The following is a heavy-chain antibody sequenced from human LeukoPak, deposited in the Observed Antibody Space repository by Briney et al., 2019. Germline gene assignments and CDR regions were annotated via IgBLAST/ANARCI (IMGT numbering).Heavy chain of an antibody. V-gene: IGHV6-1*01. J-gene: IGHJ4*02. CDR3: ARDPVGGSTIFDY. D-gene: IGHD1-26*01. CDR2: TYYRSKWYY. CDR1: GDSVSSNSDA. Sequence: SQTLSLTCAISGDSVSSNSDAWNWIRQSPSRGLEWLGRTYYRSKWYYDYAVAVKSRISINPDTSKNQFSLQLSSVTPEDTAVYYCARDPVGGSTIFDYWGQGTLITVSS.